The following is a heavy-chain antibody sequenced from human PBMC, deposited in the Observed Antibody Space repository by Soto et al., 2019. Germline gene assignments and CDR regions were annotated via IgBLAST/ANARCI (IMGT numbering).Heavy chain of an antibody. CDR3: ARAGWGASITGTTPNFDY. Sequence: SETLSLTCTVSGGSISSGGYYWSWIRQHPGKGLEWIGYIYYSGSTYHNPSLKSRVTISVDTSKNQFSLKLSSVTAADTAVYYCARAGWGASITGTTPNFDYWGQGTLVTVSS. V-gene: IGHV4-31*03. J-gene: IGHJ4*02. D-gene: IGHD1-20*01. CDR2: IYYSGST. CDR1: GGSISSGGYY.